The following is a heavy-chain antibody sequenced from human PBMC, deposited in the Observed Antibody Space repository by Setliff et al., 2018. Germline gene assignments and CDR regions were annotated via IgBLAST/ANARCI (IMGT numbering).Heavy chain of an antibody. V-gene: IGHV3-23*01. J-gene: IGHJ4*02. CDR3: ARAARIAAAGPFDY. CDR2: ISGSGDST. CDR1: GFTFRSYS. Sequence: GSLRLSCAASGFTFRSYSMTWVRQAPGKGLEWVSAISGSGDSTYYADSVKGRFTISRDNAKNTLYLQMNSLRAEDTAVYYCARAARIAAAGPFDYWGQGTLVTVSS. D-gene: IGHD6-13*01.